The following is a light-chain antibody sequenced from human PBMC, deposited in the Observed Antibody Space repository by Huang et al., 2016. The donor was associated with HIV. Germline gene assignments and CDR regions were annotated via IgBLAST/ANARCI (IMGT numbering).Light chain of an antibody. CDR2: GAS. CDR1: QSVSSD. V-gene: IGKV3-15*01. J-gene: IGKJ1*01. CDR3: QQYTNWPRT. Sequence: EIVMTQSPATLSVFPGERATLPCRASQSVSSDLALYQQKPGQSPRLLLHGASTRATGIPARFSGSGSGTEFTLTISSLQSEDFAVYYCQQYTNWPRTFGQGTKVEIK.